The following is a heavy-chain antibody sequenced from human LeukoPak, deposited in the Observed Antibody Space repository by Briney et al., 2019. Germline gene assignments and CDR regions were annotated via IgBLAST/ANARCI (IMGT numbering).Heavy chain of an antibody. CDR3: ARAEGGYSSGWYPQSYYYYGMDV. Sequence: ASVKVSCKASGYTFTSYGISWVRQAPGRGLEWMGLISAYNGNTNYAQKLQGRVTITTDTSTSRAYMEVRSLRSDDTAVYYCARAEGGYSSGWYPQSYYYYGMDVWGQGATVTVSS. D-gene: IGHD6-19*01. CDR2: ISAYNGNT. V-gene: IGHV1-18*01. J-gene: IGHJ6*02. CDR1: GYTFTSYG.